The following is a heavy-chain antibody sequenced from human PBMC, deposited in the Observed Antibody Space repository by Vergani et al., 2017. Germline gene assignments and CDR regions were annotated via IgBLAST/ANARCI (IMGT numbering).Heavy chain of an antibody. CDR1: GFSLSNARMG. CDR3: ARIRGTIFGVLSPLYYYYGMDV. D-gene: IGHD3-3*01. J-gene: IGHJ6*02. V-gene: IGHV2-26*01. Sequence: QVTLKESGPVLVKPTETLTLTCTVSGFSLSNARMGVSWIRQPPGKALEWLAHIFSNDEKSYSTSLKSRLTISKDTSKSQVVLTMTNMDPVDTATYYCARIRGTIFGVLSPLYYYYGMDVWGQGTTVTVSS. CDR2: IFSNDEK.